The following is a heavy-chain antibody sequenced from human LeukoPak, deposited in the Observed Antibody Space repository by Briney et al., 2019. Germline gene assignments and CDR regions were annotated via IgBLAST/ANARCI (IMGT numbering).Heavy chain of an antibody. CDR2: ISAYNGDT. J-gene: IGHJ4*02. CDR1: GYTFTSYG. V-gene: IGHV1-18*01. CDR3: ARVHPPGGYCSSTSCYAPRGGIDY. D-gene: IGHD2-2*01. Sequence: GASVKVSCKASGYTFTSYGISWVRRAPGQGLEWMGWISAYNGDTNSAQKLQGRVTMTTDTSTTTAYMELRSLRSDDTAVYYCARVHPPGGYCSSTSCYAPRGGIDYWGQGTLVTVSS.